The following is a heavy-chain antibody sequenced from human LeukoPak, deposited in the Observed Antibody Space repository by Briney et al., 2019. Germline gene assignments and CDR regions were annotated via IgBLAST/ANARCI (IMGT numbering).Heavy chain of an antibody. D-gene: IGHD3-10*01. J-gene: IGHJ6*03. CDR2: IKEDGSEK. V-gene: IGHV3-7*01. Sequence: GGSLRLSCAASGFTFSNYWMSWVRQAPGKGLEWVANIKEDGSEKYYVDSVKGRFTISRDNAKNSLYLQMNSLRAEDTAVFYCARLVTGSSGGLSHYMDVWGKGTTVTVSS. CDR1: GFTFSNYW. CDR3: ARLVTGSSGGLSHYMDV.